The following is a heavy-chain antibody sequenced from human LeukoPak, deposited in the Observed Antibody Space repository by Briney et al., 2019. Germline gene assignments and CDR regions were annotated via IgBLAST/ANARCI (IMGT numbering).Heavy chain of an antibody. D-gene: IGHD2-2*01. CDR2: IYYSGST. Sequence: SERLSLTCTVSGGSISNYYCSWIRQPPGKGLEWIGYIYYSGSTYYNPSLKSRVTISVSTSKNQFSLKLTSVTAADTAVYYCARGSGSSVRYRQIHSDDWGPVALVTVSS. V-gene: IGHV4-59*01. J-gene: IGHJ4*02. CDR3: ARGSGSSVRYRQIHSDD. CDR1: GGSISNYY.